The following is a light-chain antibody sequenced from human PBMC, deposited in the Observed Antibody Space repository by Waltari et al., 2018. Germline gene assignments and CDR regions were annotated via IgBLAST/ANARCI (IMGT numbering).Light chain of an antibody. J-gene: IGLJ2*01. CDR3: QSYDSSLGGAV. Sequence: QSVLTQPPSVSGAPGQRVTISCTGSSSNIGAGYDVHWYQQLPGTAPKLLIYGNSNRTSGVPDRFSGSKSGTSASLAITGLQAEDEADYYCQSYDSSLGGAVFGGGTKLTVL. CDR2: GNS. V-gene: IGLV1-40*01. CDR1: SSNIGAGYD.